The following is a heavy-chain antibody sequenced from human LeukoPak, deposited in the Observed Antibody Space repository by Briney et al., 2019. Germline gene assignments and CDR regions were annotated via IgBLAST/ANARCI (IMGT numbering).Heavy chain of an antibody. CDR3: ASSIWVDYYDSSGNNYYYYGMDV. Sequence: ASVKVSCKASGYTFTGYYMHWVRQAPGQGLEWMGWINPNSGGTNYAQKFQGRVTMTRDTSISTAYMELSRLRSEDTAVYYCASSIWVDYYDSSGNNYYYYGMDVWGQGTTVTVSS. V-gene: IGHV1-2*02. J-gene: IGHJ6*02. CDR2: INPNSGGT. CDR1: GYTFTGYY. D-gene: IGHD3-22*01.